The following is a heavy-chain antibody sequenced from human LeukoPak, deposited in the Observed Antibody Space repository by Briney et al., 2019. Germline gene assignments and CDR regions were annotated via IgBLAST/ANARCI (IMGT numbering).Heavy chain of an antibody. D-gene: IGHD3-10*01. CDR1: GFTLDAYA. V-gene: IGHV3-43*02. J-gene: IGHJ6*02. CDR3: GTGASYHGLGV. Sequence: GGSLRLSCVASGFTLDAYAMHWVRQARGKGLEWVSHINADGGRTYYADSVKGRFTISRDNSKNSLYLQMTSLRAEDSALYYCGTGASYHGLGVGGRGTGVTV. CDR2: INADGGRT.